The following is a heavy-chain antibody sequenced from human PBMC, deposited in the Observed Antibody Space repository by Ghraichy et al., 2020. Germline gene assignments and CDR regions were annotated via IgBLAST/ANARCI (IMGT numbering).Heavy chain of an antibody. CDR1: GFTFAKYH. J-gene: IGHJ4*02. CDR2: VPFNEESE. V-gene: IGHV3-30*02. D-gene: IGHD7-27*01. Sequence: GGSLRLSCAASGFTFAKYHMHWVRQPPGKGLEWVAFVPFNEESEKYSDSVKGRITASRDNSKNTVYLQMNSMRLEDTAVYYCAKDAKWGFWDWSQGTLVTVSS. CDR3: AKDAKWGFWD.